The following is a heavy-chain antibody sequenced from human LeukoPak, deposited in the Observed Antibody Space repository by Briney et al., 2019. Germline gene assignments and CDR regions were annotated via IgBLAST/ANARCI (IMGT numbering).Heavy chain of an antibody. CDR2: INPNTGGT. CDR1: GDPFSGYY. CDR3: SLLAAGGARIDY. D-gene: IGHD6-13*01. J-gene: IGHJ4*02. V-gene: IGHV1-2*02. Sequence: ASVKVSCKTSGDPFSGYYLNWVRQAPGQGLKWMGWINPNTGGTNHAQKFQGRVTMTRDTSISTAYMELSRLRSDDTAVFYCSLLAAGGARIDYWGQGTLVTVSS.